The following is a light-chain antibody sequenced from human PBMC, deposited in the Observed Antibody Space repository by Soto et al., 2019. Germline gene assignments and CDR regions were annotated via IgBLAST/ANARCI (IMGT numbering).Light chain of an antibody. CDR1: QSVSSNF. CDR2: AAS. CDR3: QQYDKWFSIT. V-gene: IGKV3-20*01. J-gene: IGKJ5*01. Sequence: EIVLTQSPGTLSLSPGEGATLSCRASQSVSSNFLAWYQQKPGQAPRLLIYAASSRATGISDRFSGSGSETDFTFTISRLEPEDFAVYYCQQYDKWFSITFGQGTRLEIK.